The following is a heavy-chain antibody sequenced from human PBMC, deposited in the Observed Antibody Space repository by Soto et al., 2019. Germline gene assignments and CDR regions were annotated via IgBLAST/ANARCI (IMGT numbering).Heavy chain of an antibody. CDR2: IIPILGIA. CDR3: ANLRGYYYGMDV. V-gene: IGHV1-69*02. J-gene: IGHJ6*02. D-gene: IGHD5-12*01. Sequence: QVQLVQSGAEVKKPGSSVKVSCKASGGTFSSYTISWVRQAPGQGLEWMGRIIPILGIANYAQKFQGRVTITADNSTSKDYMELSSLRSEDTAVYYCANLRGYYYGMDVWGQGTTVTVSS. CDR1: GGTFSSYT.